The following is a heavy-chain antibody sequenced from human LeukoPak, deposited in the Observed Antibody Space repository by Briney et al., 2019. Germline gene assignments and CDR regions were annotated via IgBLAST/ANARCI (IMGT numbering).Heavy chain of an antibody. CDR3: ARDLLVGAALYAFDI. J-gene: IGHJ3*02. CDR1: GGSISSYY. Sequence: SETLSLTCTVSGGSISSYYWSWIRQPAGKGLEWIGRIYTSGSTNYNPSLKSRVTMSVATSKNQFSLKLSSVTAADTAVYYCARDLLVGAALYAFDIWGQGTMVTVSS. CDR2: IYTSGST. D-gene: IGHD1-26*01. V-gene: IGHV4-4*07.